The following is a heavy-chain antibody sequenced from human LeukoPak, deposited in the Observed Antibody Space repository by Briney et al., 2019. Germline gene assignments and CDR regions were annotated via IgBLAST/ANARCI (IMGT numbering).Heavy chain of an antibody. CDR3: AREIVVPAGYHDAFDI. CDR2: IYYSGST. D-gene: IGHD2-2*01. Sequence: SETLSLTCTVSGGSISSGGYYWSWIRQHPGKGLEWIGYIYYSGSTYYNPSLKSRVTISVDTSKNQFSLKLSSVTAEDTAVYYCAREIVVPAGYHDAFDIWGPGTMVTVSS. V-gene: IGHV4-31*03. CDR1: GGSISSGGYY. J-gene: IGHJ3*02.